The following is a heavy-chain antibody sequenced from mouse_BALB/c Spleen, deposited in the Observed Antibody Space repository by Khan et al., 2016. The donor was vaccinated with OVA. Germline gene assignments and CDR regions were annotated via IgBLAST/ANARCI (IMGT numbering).Heavy chain of an antibody. Sequence: QVQLQQSGAELARPGASVRMSCKASGYTFTSNTMHWVKQRPGQGLEWIGYINPRSGYTNYNQNFKDKATLTAAKSSSTAYMQLSSLTSEDSAFYYGARRTTGYTMDYWGQGTSVTVSS. CDR2: INPRSGYT. CDR3: ARRTTGYTMDY. D-gene: IGHD2-14*01. V-gene: IGHV1-4*01. J-gene: IGHJ4*01. CDR1: GYTFTSNT.